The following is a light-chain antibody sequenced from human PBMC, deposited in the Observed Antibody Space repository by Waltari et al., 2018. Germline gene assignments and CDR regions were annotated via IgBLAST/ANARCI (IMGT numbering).Light chain of an antibody. J-gene: IGKJ5*01. CDR3: QQRSNWPPKT. V-gene: IGKV3-11*01. CDR1: QSVSSY. CDR2: DAS. Sequence: EIVLTQSPATLSLSTGERATLSCRASQSVSSYLAWYQQKPGQAPRLLIYDASNRATGIPARFSGSGSGTDFTLTISSLEPEDFAVYYCQQRSNWPPKTFGQGTRLEIK.